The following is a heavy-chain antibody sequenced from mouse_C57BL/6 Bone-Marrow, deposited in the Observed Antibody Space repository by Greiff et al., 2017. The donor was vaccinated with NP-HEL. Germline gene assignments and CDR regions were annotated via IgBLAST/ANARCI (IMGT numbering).Heavy chain of an antibody. J-gene: IGHJ4*01. D-gene: IGHD5-1*01. V-gene: IGHV1-81*01. CDR3: ARKSTPCGRGAMDY. Sequence: VQLQQSGAELARPGASVKLSCKASGYTFTSYGISWVKQRTGQGLEWIGEIYPRSGNTYYNEKFKGKATLTADKSSSTAYMELRGLTSEDSAVYFCARKSTPCGRGAMDYWGQGTSVTVSS. CDR1: GYTFTSYG. CDR2: IYPRSGNT.